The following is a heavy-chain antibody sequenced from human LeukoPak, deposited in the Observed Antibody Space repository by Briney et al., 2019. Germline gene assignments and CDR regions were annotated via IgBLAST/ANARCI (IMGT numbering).Heavy chain of an antibody. Sequence: PGGSLRLSCAASGFTFSSYSMNWVRQAPGKGLEWVSSISSSSSYIYYADSVKGRFTISRDNLKNTLDLQMNSLRAEDTAVYYCAKEAAIFGVVPRYYFDYWGQGTLVTVSS. CDR3: AKEAAIFGVVPRYYFDY. V-gene: IGHV3-21*06. J-gene: IGHJ4*02. CDR2: ISSSSSYI. D-gene: IGHD3-3*01. CDR1: GFTFSSYS.